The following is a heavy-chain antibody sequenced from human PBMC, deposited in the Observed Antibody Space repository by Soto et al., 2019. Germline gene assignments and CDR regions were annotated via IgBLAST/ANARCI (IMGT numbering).Heavy chain of an antibody. D-gene: IGHD6-13*01. J-gene: IGHJ4*02. CDR1: GASISSDAYH. Sequence: QVHLQESGPGLVKPSQTLSLYCAVSGASISSDAYHWSWIRQHPGKGLEWVGFISSRGRTYYNPSLKSRLTISADTSKSQFSLHLNSVTAADTAMYFCARYSFTGTWSKFDYWGQGTLVTVSS. V-gene: IGHV4-31*11. CDR2: ISSRGRT. CDR3: ARYSFTGTWSKFDY.